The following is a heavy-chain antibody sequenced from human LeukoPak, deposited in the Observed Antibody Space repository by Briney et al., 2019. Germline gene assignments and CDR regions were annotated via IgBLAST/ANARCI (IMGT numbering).Heavy chain of an antibody. Sequence: GGSLRLSCAASGFGFDDYGMNWVRQAPGKELEWVAGLDWNGGGTGYVDSVKGRFTISRDNAKKSLYLQMDSLRGEDTALYFCARAGDTTPYYYYYMDVWGKGTTVIVSS. CDR3: ARAGDTTPYYYYYMDV. J-gene: IGHJ6*03. D-gene: IGHD2-21*01. CDR2: LDWNGGGT. CDR1: GFGFDDYG. V-gene: IGHV3-20*04.